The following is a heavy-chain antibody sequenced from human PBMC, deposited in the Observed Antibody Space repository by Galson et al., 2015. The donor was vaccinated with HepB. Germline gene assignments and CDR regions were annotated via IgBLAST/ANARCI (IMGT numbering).Heavy chain of an antibody. CDR3: ARDVLWFGEFGWFDP. J-gene: IGHJ5*02. D-gene: IGHD3-10*01. CDR1: GFTVSSNY. CDR2: IYSGGST. V-gene: IGHV3-53*04. Sequence: SLRLSCAASGFTVSSNYMSWVRQAPGKGLEWVSVIYSGGSTYYADSVKGRFTISRHNSKNTLYLQMNSLRAEDTAVYYCARDVLWFGEFGWFDPWGQGTLVTVSS.